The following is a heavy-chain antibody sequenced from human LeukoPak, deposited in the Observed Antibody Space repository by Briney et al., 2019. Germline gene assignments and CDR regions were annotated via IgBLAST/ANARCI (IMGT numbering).Heavy chain of an antibody. V-gene: IGHV3-30*02. J-gene: IGHJ3*02. Sequence: PGGSLRLFCAASGFIFSSYGMHWVRQAPDKGLEWVAFIRYDGSRKYYADSVKGRFTISRDNSKNTLYLQMNSLRAEDTAMYYCAKVSLNMVNDAFDIWGQGTMVSVSS. CDR1: GFIFSSYG. CDR3: AKVSLNMVNDAFDI. CDR2: IRYDGSRK. D-gene: IGHD4/OR15-4a*01.